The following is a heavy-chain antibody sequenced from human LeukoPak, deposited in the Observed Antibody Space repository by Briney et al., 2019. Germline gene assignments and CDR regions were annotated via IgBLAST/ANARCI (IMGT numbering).Heavy chain of an antibody. V-gene: IGHV4-59*11. D-gene: IGHD2-2*01. CDR1: GGSISSHY. CDR2: IYYSGST. CDR3: ARVPAAIDWYFDL. J-gene: IGHJ2*01. Sequence: SETLSLTCTVSGGSISSHYWSWIRQPPGKGLEWIGYIYYSGSTNYNPSLKSRVTISVDTSKNQFSLKLSSVTAADTAVYYCARVPAAIDWYFDLSGRGTLVTVSS.